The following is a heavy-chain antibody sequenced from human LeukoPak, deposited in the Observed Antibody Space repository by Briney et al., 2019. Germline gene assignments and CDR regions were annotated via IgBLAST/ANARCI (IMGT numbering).Heavy chain of an antibody. CDR2: ITSSSDI. V-gene: IGHV3-21*06. J-gene: IGHJ4*02. CDR3: ARGSSSSWGY. CDR1: GFTFSSHY. Sequence: GGSLRLSCAASGFTFSSHYMNWVRQAPGKGLEWVSSITSSSDIFYADSVKGRFTISRDNAKNSLYLKMNSLRAEDTAVYYCARGSSSSWGYWGQGTLVTVSS. D-gene: IGHD6-13*01.